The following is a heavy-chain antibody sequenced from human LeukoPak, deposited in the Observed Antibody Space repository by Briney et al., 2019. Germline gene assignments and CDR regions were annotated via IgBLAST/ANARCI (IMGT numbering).Heavy chain of an antibody. D-gene: IGHD2-15*01. Sequence: ASVKVSCKASGYTFTDFHMHWVRQAPGQGLEWMGWISAYNGNTNYAQKLQGRVTMTTDTSTSTAYMELRSLRSDDAAVYYCARDVVVVAATTNMDVWGQGTTVTVSS. J-gene: IGHJ6*02. CDR2: ISAYNGNT. CDR3: ARDVVVVAATTNMDV. V-gene: IGHV1-18*04. CDR1: GYTFTDFH.